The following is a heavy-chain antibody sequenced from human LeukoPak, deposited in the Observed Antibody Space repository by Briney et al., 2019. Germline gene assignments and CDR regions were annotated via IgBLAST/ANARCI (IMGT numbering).Heavy chain of an antibody. CDR2: IWADGNHK. J-gene: IGHJ4*02. D-gene: IGHD3-16*01. V-gene: IGHV3-33*06. CDR3: AKEIGPFAGFDY. Sequence: GGSLRLSCAASASILNKYGMQWVRQAPGKGLEWVAVIWADGNHKYYANSVKGRFTISRDNSKNTMNLQMNSLRADDTAVYYCAKEIGPFAGFDYWGQGILVTVSS. CDR1: ASILNKYG.